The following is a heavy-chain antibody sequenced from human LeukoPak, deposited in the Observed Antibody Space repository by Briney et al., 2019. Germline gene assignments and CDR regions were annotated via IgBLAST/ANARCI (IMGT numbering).Heavy chain of an antibody. J-gene: IGHJ4*02. CDR2: IGSSGDSA. CDR1: GFTFSSYA. Sequence: GGSLRLSCAASGFTFSSYAMSWVRQAPGKGLEWVSVIGSSGDSAHYADSVTGRLTISRDNSKNTLYLQMNSLGAEDTAAYYCVKGGWLDHWGQGTLVTVSS. D-gene: IGHD6-19*01. V-gene: IGHV3-23*01. CDR3: VKGGWLDH.